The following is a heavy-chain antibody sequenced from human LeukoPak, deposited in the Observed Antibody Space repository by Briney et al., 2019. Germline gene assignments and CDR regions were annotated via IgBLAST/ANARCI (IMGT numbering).Heavy chain of an antibody. D-gene: IGHD3-22*01. Sequence: PGGSLRLSCAASGFTFSSYAMHWVRQAPGKGLEWVALISYDGSNKYHADSVKGRFTISRDNSKNTPYLQMNSLRGEDTAVFYCARPQGYFAANFDYWGQGTLVTVSS. V-gene: IGHV3-30*04. CDR2: ISYDGSNK. CDR1: GFTFSSYA. J-gene: IGHJ4*02. CDR3: ARPQGYFAANFDY.